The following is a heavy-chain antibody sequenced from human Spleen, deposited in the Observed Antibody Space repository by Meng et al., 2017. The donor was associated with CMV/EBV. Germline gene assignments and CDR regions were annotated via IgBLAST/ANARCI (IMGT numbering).Heavy chain of an antibody. CDR2: IYWDDDK. Sequence: QITLKESGPTLGKPTQTLTLTCTFSGFSLSTSGVGVGWICQPPGKALEWLALIYWDDDKRYSPSLKSRLTITKDTSKNQVVLTMTNMDPVDTATYYCAHVRAYPYCFDYWGQGTLVTVSS. CDR3: AHVRAYPYCFDY. J-gene: IGHJ4*02. CDR1: GFSLSTSGVG. V-gene: IGHV2-5*02.